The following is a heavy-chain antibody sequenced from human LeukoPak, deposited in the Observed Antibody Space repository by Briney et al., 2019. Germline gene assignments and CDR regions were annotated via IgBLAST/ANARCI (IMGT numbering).Heavy chain of an antibody. Sequence: GGSLRLSCAASGFTFSSYSMNWVRQAPGKGLEWVSSISSSSSYIYYADSVKGRFTISRDNAKNSLYLQMNSLRAEDTAVYYCARGDYDFWSTTVDWGQGTLVTVSS. CDR2: ISSSSSYI. CDR3: ARGDYDFWSTTVD. D-gene: IGHD3-3*01. J-gene: IGHJ4*02. V-gene: IGHV3-21*01. CDR1: GFTFSSYS.